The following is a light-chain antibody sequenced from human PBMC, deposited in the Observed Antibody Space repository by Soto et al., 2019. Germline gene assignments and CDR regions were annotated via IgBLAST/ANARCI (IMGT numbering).Light chain of an antibody. CDR1: QSVSSSY. J-gene: IGKJ2*01. CDR2: GAS. V-gene: IGKV3-20*01. CDR3: QQYGSSPYT. Sequence: EIVLTQSPGTLSLSPGERATLSCRASQSVSSSYLAWYQQNPGQAPRLLIYGASSRATGIPDMFSGSGSGTDFTLTSSRLEPEDFAVYYCQQYGSSPYTFGQGTKLEIK.